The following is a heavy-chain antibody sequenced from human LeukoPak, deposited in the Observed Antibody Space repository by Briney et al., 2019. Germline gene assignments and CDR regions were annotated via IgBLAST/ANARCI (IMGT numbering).Heavy chain of an antibody. Sequence: GGSLRLSCTVSGFTVSTNSMSWVRQAPGKGLEWVSFIYSDNTHYSDSVKGRFTISRDNSKNTLYLQMNSLRAEDTAVYYCARGGNYGPQWWFDPWGRGTLVSVSS. D-gene: IGHD1-26*01. CDR1: GFTVSTNS. J-gene: IGHJ5*02. CDR3: ARGGNYGPQWWFDP. CDR2: IYSDNT. V-gene: IGHV3-53*01.